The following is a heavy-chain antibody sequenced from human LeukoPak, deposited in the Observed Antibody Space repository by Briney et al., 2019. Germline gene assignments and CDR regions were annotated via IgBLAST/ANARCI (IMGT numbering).Heavy chain of an antibody. CDR2: IGTAGDT. V-gene: IGHV3-13*01. D-gene: IGHD3-22*01. CDR1: GFTFSSYD. CDR3: ARAHYDWDAFDI. Sequence: GGSLRLSCAASGFTFSSYDMHWVRQATGKGLEWVSAIGTAGDTYYPGSVKGRFTISRENAKNSLYLQMNSLRAGDTAVYYCARAHYDWDAFDIWGQGTMVTVSS. J-gene: IGHJ3*02.